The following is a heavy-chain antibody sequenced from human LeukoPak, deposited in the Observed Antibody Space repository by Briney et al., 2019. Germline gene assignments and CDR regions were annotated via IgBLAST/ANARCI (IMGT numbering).Heavy chain of an antibody. CDR3: AKDRFSYASGNTDY. V-gene: IGHV3-30*18. CDR2: ISNVGTNK. CDR1: GFTFSSYG. J-gene: IGHJ4*02. Sequence: PGRALRLSCAASGFTFSSYGMHWVRQAPGKGLEWVAAISNVGTNKSYVDSVKGRFTISRDNSKNTLYLQMNRPGPEDTAVYYCAKDRFSYASGNTDYWGQGTLVTVSS. D-gene: IGHD3-10*01.